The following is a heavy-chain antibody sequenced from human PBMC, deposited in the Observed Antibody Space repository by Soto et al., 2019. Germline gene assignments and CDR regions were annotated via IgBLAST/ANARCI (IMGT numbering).Heavy chain of an antibody. CDR1: GGTFTSYA. Sequence: QVQLLQSGAEVKKPGSWVKVSCKAYGGTFTSYAIRWVRQAPGHGRAWLGGIIPISGSANCAQKLHGRVKLSADESTSTAYMEMSSLRSEDTAVYYCARGRKGGLRWAWDWFDPWGQGTLVTVSS. CDR2: IIPISGSA. CDR3: ARGRKGGLRWAWDWFDP. V-gene: IGHV1-69*01. D-gene: IGHD3-16*01. J-gene: IGHJ5*02.